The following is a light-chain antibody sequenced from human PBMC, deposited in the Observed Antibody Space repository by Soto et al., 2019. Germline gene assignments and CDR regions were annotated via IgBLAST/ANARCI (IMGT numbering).Light chain of an antibody. Sequence: QSALTQPPSASGSPGQSVTISFTGTSSDVGDHNYVSWYQDHPGKAPKLVIYEVSQRPSGVPDRFSGSKSGNTASLTVSGLQADDEDDYYCSSYAGSNSYVFGTGTKVTV. V-gene: IGLV2-8*01. J-gene: IGLJ1*01. CDR1: SSDVGDHNY. CDR3: SSYAGSNSYV. CDR2: EVS.